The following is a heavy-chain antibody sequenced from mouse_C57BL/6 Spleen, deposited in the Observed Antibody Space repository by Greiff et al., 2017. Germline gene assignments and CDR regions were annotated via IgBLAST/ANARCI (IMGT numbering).Heavy chain of an antibody. D-gene: IGHD2-3*01. CDR3: ARRGWLPDFVY. CDR1: GFTFSDYG. J-gene: IGHJ2*01. CDR2: ISSGSSSL. Sequence: EVKLVESGGGLVKPGGSLKLSCAASGFTFSDYGMHWVRQAPEKGLEWVAYISSGSSSLYYADTVKGRFTISRDNAKNTLFLQRTSLRSEDTAMYYGARRGWLPDFVYWGQGTTLTVSS. V-gene: IGHV5-17*01.